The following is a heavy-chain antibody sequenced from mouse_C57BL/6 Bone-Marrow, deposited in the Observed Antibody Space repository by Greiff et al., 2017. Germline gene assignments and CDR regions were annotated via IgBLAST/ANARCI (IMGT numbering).Heavy chain of an antibody. CDR1: GFTFSSYT. CDR2: ISGGGGNT. CDR3: ARHDYYGRSFDV. Sequence: EVMLVESGGGLVKPGGSLKLSCEASGFTFSSYTMHWVRQTPEKRLEWVATISGGGGNTYYPDSVKVRVTISRDNAKTTMYLHMSSLRSEDTALDYCARHDYYGRSFDVWGTGTTVTVSS. J-gene: IGHJ1*03. V-gene: IGHV5-9*01. D-gene: IGHD1-2*01.